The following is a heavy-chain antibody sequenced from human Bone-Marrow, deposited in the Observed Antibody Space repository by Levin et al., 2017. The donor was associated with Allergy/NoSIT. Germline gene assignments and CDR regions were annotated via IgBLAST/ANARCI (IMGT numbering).Heavy chain of an antibody. J-gene: IGHJ4*02. CDR1: GFTFSSYA. CDR3: ARDLARQEGLQWLPTTPHI. CDR2: ISYDGDTK. V-gene: IGHV3-30*09. Sequence: GESLKISCATSGFTFSSYAMHWVRQAPGKGLEWVALISYDGDTKYYADSVKGRFAISRDNSKNTLFLQMNSLRTEDTAVYSRARDLARQEGLQWLPTTPHIWGQGTLVTVSS. D-gene: IGHD6-19*01.